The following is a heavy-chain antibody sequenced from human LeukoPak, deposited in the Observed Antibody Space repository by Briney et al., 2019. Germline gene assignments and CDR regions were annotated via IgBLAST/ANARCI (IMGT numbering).Heavy chain of an antibody. CDR1: GGSLSSSSYY. J-gene: IGHJ4*02. D-gene: IGHD3-22*01. Sequence: SETLSLTCTVSGGSLSSSSYYWGWIRQPPGKGLEWIGSIYYTGYTYYNPSLQSRVTISVDTSKNQFSLKLSSVTAADTAVYYCARAARPYDSSGYFRYWGQGTLVTVSS. V-gene: IGHV4-39*01. CDR2: IYYTGYT. CDR3: ARAARPYDSSGYFRY.